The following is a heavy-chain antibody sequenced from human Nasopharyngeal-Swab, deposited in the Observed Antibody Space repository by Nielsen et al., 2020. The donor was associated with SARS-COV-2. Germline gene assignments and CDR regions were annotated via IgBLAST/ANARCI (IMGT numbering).Heavy chain of an antibody. CDR3: AVAATGYYYIDV. CDR1: GCTFSSYA. J-gene: IGHJ6*03. D-gene: IGHD1-26*01. CDR2: IIPIFGTA. V-gene: IGHV1-69*13. Sequence: SVKVSCKASGCTFSSYAISWVRQAPGQGLEWMGGIIPIFGTANYAQKFQGRVTITADESTSTAYLELSSLRSEDTAVYYCAVAATGYYYIDVWGKGTTVTVSS.